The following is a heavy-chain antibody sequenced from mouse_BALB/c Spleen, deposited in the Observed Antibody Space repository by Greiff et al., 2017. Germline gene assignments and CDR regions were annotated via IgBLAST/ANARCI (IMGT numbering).Heavy chain of an antibody. CDR3: ARPYDYHWYFDV. CDR1: GFTFSDYG. CDR2: ISNLAYSI. J-gene: IGHJ1*01. D-gene: IGHD2-4*01. Sequence: EVKLVESGGGLVQPGGSRKLSCAASGFTFSDYGMAWVRQAPGKGPEWVAFISNLAYSIYYADTVTGRFTISRENAKNTLYLEMSSLRSEDTAMYYCARPYDYHWYFDVWGAGTTVTVSS. V-gene: IGHV5-15*02.